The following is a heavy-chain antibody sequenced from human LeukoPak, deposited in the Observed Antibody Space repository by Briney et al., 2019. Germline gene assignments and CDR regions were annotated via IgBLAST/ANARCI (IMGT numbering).Heavy chain of an antibody. D-gene: IGHD2-2*01. CDR2: ISYDGSNK. J-gene: IGHJ5*02. Sequence: PGRSLRLSCAASGFTFSSYGMHWVRQAPGKGLEWVAVISYDGSNKYYADSVKGRFTISRDNSKNTLYLQMNSLRAEDTAVYYCAKDYLGYCSSTSCPLWFDPWGQGTLVTVPS. CDR1: GFTFSSYG. CDR3: AKDYLGYCSSTSCPLWFDP. V-gene: IGHV3-30*18.